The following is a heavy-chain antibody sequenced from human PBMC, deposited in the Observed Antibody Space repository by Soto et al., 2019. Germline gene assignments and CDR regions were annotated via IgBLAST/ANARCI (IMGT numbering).Heavy chain of an antibody. D-gene: IGHD3-9*01. CDR2: IYYSGST. J-gene: IGHJ4*02. CDR1: GGSVSSGSYY. CDR3: ARGHDILTGYIYYFDY. Sequence: SETLSLTXTVSGGSVSSGSYYWSWIRQPPGKGLEWIGYIYYSGSTSYNPSLKSRVTISVDTSKNQFSLKLSSVTAADTAVYCCARGHDILTGYIYYFDYWGQGTLVTAPQ. V-gene: IGHV4-61*01.